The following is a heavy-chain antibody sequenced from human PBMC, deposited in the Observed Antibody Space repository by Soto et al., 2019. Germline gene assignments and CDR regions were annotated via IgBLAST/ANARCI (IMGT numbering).Heavy chain of an antibody. V-gene: IGHV3-30*18. J-gene: IGHJ4*02. CDR1: GFTFSNYG. D-gene: IGHD2-2*01. CDR2: ISHDGDKE. CDR3: AKARCSTNNCYVPDY. Sequence: GGSLRLSCAASGFTFSNYGMHWVRQAPGKGLEWVAVISHDGDKEYYADSVRGRFSISRDNPKKTLYLQMNSLRGEDTAMYYCAKARCSTNNCYVPDYWGQGTLVTVSS.